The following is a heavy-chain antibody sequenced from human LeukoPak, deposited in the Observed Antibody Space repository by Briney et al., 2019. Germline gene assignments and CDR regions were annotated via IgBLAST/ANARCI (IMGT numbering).Heavy chain of an antibody. J-gene: IGHJ4*02. CDR3: ANPYYYDSSGYYN. CDR1: GFTFSDAW. Sequence: GGSLRLSCEGSGFTFSDAWMNWVRQAPGKGLEWVGRMKSRGSGGTTDYAAPVKGRFTISRDNSKNTLYLQMNSLRAEDTAVYYCANPYYYDSSGYYNWGQGTLVTVSS. D-gene: IGHD3-22*01. V-gene: IGHV3-15*01. CDR2: MKSRGSGGTT.